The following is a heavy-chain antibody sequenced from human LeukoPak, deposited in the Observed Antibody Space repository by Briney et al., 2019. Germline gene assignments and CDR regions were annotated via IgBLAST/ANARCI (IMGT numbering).Heavy chain of an antibody. CDR1: GGSISSYY. Sequence: SETLSLTCTVSGGSISSYYWSWIRQPPGKGLEWIGYIYYGGSTNYNPSLKSRVTISVDTSKNQFSLKLSSVTAADTAVYYCARDVVTKIQYWGQGILVSVSS. V-gene: IGHV4-59*01. CDR2: IYYGGST. CDR3: ARDVVTKIQY. D-gene: IGHD3-22*01. J-gene: IGHJ4*02.